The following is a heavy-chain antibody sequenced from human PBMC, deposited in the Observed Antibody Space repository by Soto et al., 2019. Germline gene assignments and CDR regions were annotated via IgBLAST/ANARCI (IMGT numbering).Heavy chain of an antibody. D-gene: IGHD2-15*01. CDR3: AKDRKGSYCSGGTCYSFDY. J-gene: IGHJ4*02. CDR2: ISGSGGST. Sequence: EVQLLESGGGLVQPGGSLRLSCAASGFTLGTYVMTWVRQAPGKGLEWVSAISGSGGSTNYADPVKGRFTISRDNTKNTLYLQMNSLRVEDTAVYYCAKDRKGSYCSGGTCYSFDYWGQGILVTVPS. V-gene: IGHV3-23*01. CDR1: GFTLGTYV.